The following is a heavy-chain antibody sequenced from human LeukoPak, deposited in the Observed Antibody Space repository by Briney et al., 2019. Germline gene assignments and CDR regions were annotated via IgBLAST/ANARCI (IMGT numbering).Heavy chain of an antibody. CDR2: ISGRSNNT. D-gene: IGHD3-9*01. Sequence: GGSLRLSCAASGFIFSNYPMYWVRQAPGKGLEWVSAISGRSNNTYYADSVKGRFTISRDSSKNTLYLQMNSLRADDTAVYYCAKWGDYDVLTGYYVSDFWGQGTLVTVSS. V-gene: IGHV3-23*01. CDR3: AKWGDYDVLTGYYVSDF. J-gene: IGHJ4*02. CDR1: GFIFSNYP.